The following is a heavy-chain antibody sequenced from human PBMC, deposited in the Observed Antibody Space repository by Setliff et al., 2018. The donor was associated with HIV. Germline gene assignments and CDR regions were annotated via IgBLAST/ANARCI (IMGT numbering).Heavy chain of an antibody. CDR3: ARDLRGYNNWFDP. Sequence: VKVSCKASCYTFTSYGISWVRQAPGQGLEWMGWINSFNAITNYAQKFLGRVTMTTETSTSTAYMELRSLRSDDTAVYYCARDLRGYNNWFDPWGQGTLVTVSS. D-gene: IGHD3-9*01. CDR2: INSFNAIT. CDR1: CYTFTSYG. J-gene: IGHJ5*02. V-gene: IGHV1-18*01.